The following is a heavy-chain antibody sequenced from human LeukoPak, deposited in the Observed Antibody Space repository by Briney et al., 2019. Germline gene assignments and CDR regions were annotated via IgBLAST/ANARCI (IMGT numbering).Heavy chain of an antibody. Sequence: GGSLRLSCAASGFTFSSYSMNWVRQAPGKGLEWVSSISSSSSYIYYADSVKGRFTIPRDNAKNSLYLQMNSLRAEDTAVYYCARDRIVATTMFDPWGQGTLVTVSS. D-gene: IGHD5-12*01. V-gene: IGHV3-21*01. J-gene: IGHJ5*02. CDR2: ISSSSSYI. CDR1: GFTFSSYS. CDR3: ARDRIVATTMFDP.